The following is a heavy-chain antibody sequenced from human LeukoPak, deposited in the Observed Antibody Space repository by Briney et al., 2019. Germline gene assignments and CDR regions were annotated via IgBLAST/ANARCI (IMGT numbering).Heavy chain of an antibody. CDR3: ARLSDAVLLGAFDI. Sequence: SETLSLTCTDSGDSLSTYYSGWIRQPPGKGLEWIWYIHTSGSSNQNPSLKRRVTISPDTTINEYSPRRTSAASADTTGYYLARLSDAVLLGAFDIWDKGKIVTVSS. CDR2: IHTSGSS. V-gene: IGHV4-4*09. D-gene: IGHD4/OR15-4a*01. J-gene: IGHJ3*02. CDR1: GDSLSTYY.